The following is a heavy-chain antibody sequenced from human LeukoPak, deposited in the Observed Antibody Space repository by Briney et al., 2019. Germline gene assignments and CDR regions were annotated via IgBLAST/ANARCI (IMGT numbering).Heavy chain of an antibody. D-gene: IGHD6-13*01. Sequence: ASVKVSCKASGYNFTTFGISWVRQAPGQGLEWLGWIGGHNGNTKYIQNVQGRITMTTDTSASTAYMELRSLTSDDTAVYYCTREGTASTGIGPYDFWGQGTLVTVSS. CDR2: IGGHNGNT. CDR3: TREGTASTGIGPYDF. CDR1: GYNFTTFG. J-gene: IGHJ4*02. V-gene: IGHV1-18*01.